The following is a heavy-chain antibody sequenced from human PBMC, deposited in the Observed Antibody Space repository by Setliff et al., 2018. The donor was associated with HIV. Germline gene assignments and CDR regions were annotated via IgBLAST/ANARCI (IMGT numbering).Heavy chain of an antibody. Sequence: SETLSLTCTVSGGSISRYYWSWIRQPAGKGLEWIGRIYPSGNINYNPSLKSRVTMSVDTSKNQFSLKLSSVTAADTAVYYCARGGYGDYEGSAEYLQHWGQGTLVTVSS. CDR2: IYPSGNI. CDR1: GGSISRYY. CDR3: ARGGYGDYEGSAEYLQH. V-gene: IGHV4-4*07. D-gene: IGHD4-17*01. J-gene: IGHJ1*01.